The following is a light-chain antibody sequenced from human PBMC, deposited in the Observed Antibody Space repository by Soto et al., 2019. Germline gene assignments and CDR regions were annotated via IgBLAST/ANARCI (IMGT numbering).Light chain of an antibody. CDR1: SSDVGGYNY. CDR2: EVS. J-gene: IGLJ3*02. CDR3: SSYPSSSTRV. Sequence: QSVLTQPASVSGSPGQSITISCTGTSSDVGGYNYVSWYQQHPGKAPKLMIYEVSNRPSGVSNRFSGSKSGNTASLIISGLQAEDEADYYCSSYPSSSTRVFGGGTKLTVL. V-gene: IGLV2-14*01.